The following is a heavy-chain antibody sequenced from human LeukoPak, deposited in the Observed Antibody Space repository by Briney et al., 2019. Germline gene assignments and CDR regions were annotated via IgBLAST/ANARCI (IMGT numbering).Heavy chain of an antibody. CDR3: ARSLPYGTTWYGRSDF. Sequence: GGSLRLSCAASGFPFNAFWMTWVRQAPGKGLEWVANIRQDGDTKYYVDSVKGRFTISRDNAVNSLYLQMNSLRAEDTAIYYCARSLPYGTTWYGRSDFWGQGTLVTVSS. D-gene: IGHD6-13*01. CDR1: GFPFNAFW. J-gene: IGHJ4*02. V-gene: IGHV3-7*03. CDR2: IRQDGDTK.